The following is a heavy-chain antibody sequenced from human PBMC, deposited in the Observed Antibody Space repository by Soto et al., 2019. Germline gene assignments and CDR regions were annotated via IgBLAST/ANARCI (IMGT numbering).Heavy chain of an antibody. CDR1: GFTVSSNY. D-gene: IGHD1-26*01. CDR3: ARDPGRSYGPD. J-gene: IGHJ4*02. Sequence: EVQLVESGGGLVQPGGSLRLSCAASGFTVSSNYMSWVRKAPGKGLEWVSVIYSGGSTYYADSVKGRFTISRDNSKNTLYLQMNSLRAEDTAVYYCARDPGRSYGPDWGQGTLVTVSS. CDR2: IYSGGST. V-gene: IGHV3-66*01.